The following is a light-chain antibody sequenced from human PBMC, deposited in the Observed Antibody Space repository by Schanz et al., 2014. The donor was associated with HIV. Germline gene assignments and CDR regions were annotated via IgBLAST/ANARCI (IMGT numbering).Light chain of an antibody. V-gene: IGLV2-8*01. CDR1: RSDIGTHDF. Sequence: QSALTQPPSASGSPGQSVTISCTGTRSDIGTHDFVSWHQLHPGKAPKLMIYEVTKRPSGVPARFSGSKSGNTASLTVSGLQTDDEADYYCSSYGGGDTVVFGGGTKLTVL. CDR2: EVT. CDR3: SSYGGGDTVV. J-gene: IGLJ2*01.